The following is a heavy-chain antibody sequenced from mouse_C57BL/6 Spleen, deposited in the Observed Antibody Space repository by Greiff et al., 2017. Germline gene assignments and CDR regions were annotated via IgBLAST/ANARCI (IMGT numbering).Heavy chain of an antibody. Sequence: VQLKQSGPVLVKPGASVKMSCKASGYTFTDYYMNWVKQSHGKSLEWIGVINPYNGGTSYNQKFKGKAKLTVAKSSSTAYMELNSLTSEDSAVYYCARGGTTVVARAMDYWGQGTSGTVSS. V-gene: IGHV1-19*01. CDR1: GYTFTDYY. CDR2: INPYNGGT. CDR3: ARGGTTVVARAMDY. D-gene: IGHD1-1*01. J-gene: IGHJ4*01.